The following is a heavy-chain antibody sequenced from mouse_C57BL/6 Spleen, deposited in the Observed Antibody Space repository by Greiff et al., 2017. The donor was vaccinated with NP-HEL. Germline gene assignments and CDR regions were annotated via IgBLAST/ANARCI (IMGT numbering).Heavy chain of an antibody. J-gene: IGHJ3*01. Sequence: QVQLQQSGAELVRPGASVTLSCKASGYTFTDYEMHWVKQTHVNGLEWIGAIDPETGGTAYNQKFKGKAILTSDKSSSAAYMELRSLTSEDSACYCCTGYCGFAYWGQGTLVTVSA. CDR2: IDPETGGT. V-gene: IGHV1-15*01. CDR1: GYTFTDYE. CDR3: TGYCGFAY. D-gene: IGHD3-1*01.